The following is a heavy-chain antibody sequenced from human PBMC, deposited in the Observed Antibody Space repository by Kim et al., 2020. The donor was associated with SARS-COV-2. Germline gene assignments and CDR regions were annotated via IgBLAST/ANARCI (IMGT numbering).Heavy chain of an antibody. CDR1: GNTFDTYA. CDR2: INTKTGKA. V-gene: IGHV7-4-1*02. D-gene: IGHD3-22*01. CDR3: ARDKPNYYDSTNSYYAFDC. J-gene: IGHJ4*02. Sequence: ASVKVSCKASGNTFDTYAWTWVRQAPGQGLEWMGWINTKTGKATYAQGFTGRFVFSLDTSVTTTYMQINNLKAADTAVYYCARDKPNYYDSTNSYYAFDCWGQGTLVTVSS.